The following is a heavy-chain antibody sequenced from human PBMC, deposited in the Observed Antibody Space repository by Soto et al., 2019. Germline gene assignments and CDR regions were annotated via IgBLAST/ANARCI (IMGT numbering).Heavy chain of an antibody. Sequence: QVQLVQSGAEVKKPGSSVKVSCKVSGGTFNYYAINWVRQAPGQGLEWMGGIVPISGTTNYAQKFQGRITITADESTSTAYMALSSLRTEDTAVYYCGRSGVGVNAFDIWGQGTLVTVSS. V-gene: IGHV1-69*12. CDR3: GRSGVGVNAFDI. D-gene: IGHD2-21*01. CDR2: IVPISGTT. CDR1: GGTFNYYA. J-gene: IGHJ3*02.